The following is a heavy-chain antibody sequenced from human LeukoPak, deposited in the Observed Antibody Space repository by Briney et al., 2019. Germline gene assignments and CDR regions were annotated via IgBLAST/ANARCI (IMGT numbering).Heavy chain of an antibody. V-gene: IGHV3-23*01. D-gene: IGHD3-22*01. Sequence: GGSLRLSCAASGFTFSSYAMSWVRQAPGKGLEGVSAISGSGGSTYYADSVKGRFTISRDNSKNTLYLQMNSLRAEDTAVYYCAKATSSGYYLTQGYYFDYWGQGTLVTVSA. CDR2: ISGSGGST. CDR1: GFTFSSYA. CDR3: AKATSSGYYLTQGYYFDY. J-gene: IGHJ4*02.